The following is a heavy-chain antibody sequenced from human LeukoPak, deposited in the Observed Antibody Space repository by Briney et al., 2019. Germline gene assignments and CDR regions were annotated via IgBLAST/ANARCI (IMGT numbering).Heavy chain of an antibody. CDR1: GGSISSGGYY. D-gene: IGHD4-17*01. V-gene: IGHV4-31*03. Sequence: SETLSLTCTVSGGSISSGGYYWSWIRQHPGKGLEWIGYIYYSGSTYYNPSLKSRVTISVDTSKNQFSLKLSSVTAADTAVYYCARVNGDPLYYYYGMDVWGQGTTVTVSS. CDR2: IYYSGST. CDR3: ARVNGDPLYYYYGMDV. J-gene: IGHJ6*02.